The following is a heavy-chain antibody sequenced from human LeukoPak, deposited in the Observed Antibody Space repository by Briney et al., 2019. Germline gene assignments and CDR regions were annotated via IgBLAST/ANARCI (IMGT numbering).Heavy chain of an antibody. CDR1: GFTFSSYA. CDR3: AREGVATDGPVGYYGMDV. Sequence: GGSLRLSCAASGFTFSSYAMHWVRQAPGKGPEWVAVISYDGSNKYYADSVKGRFTISRDNSKNTLYLQMNSLRAEDTAVYYCAREGVATDGPVGYYGMDVWGQGTTVTVSS. D-gene: IGHD5-12*01. V-gene: IGHV3-30-3*01. J-gene: IGHJ6*02. CDR2: ISYDGSNK.